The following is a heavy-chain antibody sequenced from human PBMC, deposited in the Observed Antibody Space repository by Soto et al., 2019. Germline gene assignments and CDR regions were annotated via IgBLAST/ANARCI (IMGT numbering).Heavy chain of an antibody. J-gene: IGHJ6*02. V-gene: IGHV3-53*01. CDR2: IYSGGNT. CDR1: GFSVSSNY. Sequence: EVQLVESGGGLIQPGGSLRLSCAASGFSVSSNYMSWVRQAPGKGLEWVSVIYSGGNTHYADSVKGRFTISRDNSKNTLYLQRNSLRAEDTAVYYGARDSTWIPYYHYGMDVWGQGTTVTVSS. CDR3: ARDSTWIPYYHYGMDV. D-gene: IGHD5-18*01.